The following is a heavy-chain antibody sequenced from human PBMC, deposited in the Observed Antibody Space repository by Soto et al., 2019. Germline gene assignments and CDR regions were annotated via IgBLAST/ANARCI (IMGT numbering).Heavy chain of an antibody. D-gene: IGHD3-22*01. Sequence: LRLSCAASGFTFSSYAMHCVRQAPGKGLEWVAVISYDGSNKYYADSVKGRFTISRDNSKNTLYLQMNSLRAEDTAVYYCARDTTMIVVVSPIDYWGQGTLVTVSS. J-gene: IGHJ4*02. V-gene: IGHV3-30-3*01. CDR2: ISYDGSNK. CDR3: ARDTTMIVVVSPIDY. CDR1: GFTFSSYA.